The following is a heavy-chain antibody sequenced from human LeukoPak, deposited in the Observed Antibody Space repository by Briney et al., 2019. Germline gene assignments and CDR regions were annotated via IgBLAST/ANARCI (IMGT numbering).Heavy chain of an antibody. CDR1: GGSVSDYY. D-gene: IGHD6-19*01. CDR3: ARKRAVASLYNWFDP. V-gene: IGHV4-34*01. CDR2: INHSGST. Sequence: SETLSLTCTISGGSVSDYYWSWIRQPPGKGLEWIGEINHSGSTNYNPSLKSRVTISVDTSKNQFSLKLSSVTAADTAVYYCARKRAVASLYNWFDPWGQGTLVTVSS. J-gene: IGHJ5*02.